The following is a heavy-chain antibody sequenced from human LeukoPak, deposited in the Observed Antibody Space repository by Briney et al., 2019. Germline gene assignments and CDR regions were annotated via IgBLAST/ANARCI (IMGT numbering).Heavy chain of an antibody. D-gene: IGHD6-6*01. CDR1: GGSFTKHQ. CDR2: INDGGST. Sequence: PSETLSLTCAVYGGSFTKHQWSWIRQPPGKGLEWIGAINDGGSTNYNPSLKSRVTISVDTSKNQFSLKLSSVTAADTAVYYCARDFVHAFDIWGQGTMVTVSS. J-gene: IGHJ3*02. V-gene: IGHV4-34*01. CDR3: ARDFVHAFDI.